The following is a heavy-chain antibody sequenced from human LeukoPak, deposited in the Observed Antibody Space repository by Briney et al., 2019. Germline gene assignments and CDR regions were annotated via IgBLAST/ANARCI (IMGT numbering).Heavy chain of an antibody. Sequence: GGSLRLSCAASGFTFSSHAMSWVRQAPGKGLEWVSAISGGGDNTYYADSVKGRFTISRDNSKNTLYLQMNSLRAEDTDLYYCAKLTYYDFWSGYQYFQHWGQGTLVTVSS. D-gene: IGHD3-3*01. J-gene: IGHJ1*01. CDR3: AKLTYYDFWSGYQYFQH. CDR1: GFTFSSHA. V-gene: IGHV3-23*01. CDR2: ISGGGDNT.